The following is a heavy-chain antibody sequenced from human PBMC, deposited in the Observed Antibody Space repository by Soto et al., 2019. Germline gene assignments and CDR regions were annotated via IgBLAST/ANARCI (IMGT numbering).Heavy chain of an antibody. CDR2: ISPSGGSA. J-gene: IGHJ4*02. D-gene: IGHD2-15*01. Sequence: ASVKVSCKASGYTFTSYYMHWVRQAPGQGLEWMEIISPSGGSATYAQKFQGRVTMARDTSTSTVYMELSSLRSDDTAVYYCARDRTSGGLFDYWGQGTPVTVSS. CDR1: GYTFTSYY. V-gene: IGHV1-46*01. CDR3: ARDRTSGGLFDY.